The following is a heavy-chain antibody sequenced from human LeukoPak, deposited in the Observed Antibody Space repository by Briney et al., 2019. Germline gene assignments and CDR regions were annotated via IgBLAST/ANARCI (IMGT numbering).Heavy chain of an antibody. J-gene: IGHJ4*02. CDR2: IYYSGST. CDR3: AIGSKDFHYYDSSGYYLDY. CDR1: GGSISSYY. Sequence: SETLSLTCTVSGGSISSYYWGWIRQPPGKGLEWFGDIYYSGSTNYNPSLKSRVTISVDTSKNQFSLKLSSVTAADTAVYYCAIGSKDFHYYDSSGYYLDYWGQGTLVTVSS. V-gene: IGHV4-59*01. D-gene: IGHD3-22*01.